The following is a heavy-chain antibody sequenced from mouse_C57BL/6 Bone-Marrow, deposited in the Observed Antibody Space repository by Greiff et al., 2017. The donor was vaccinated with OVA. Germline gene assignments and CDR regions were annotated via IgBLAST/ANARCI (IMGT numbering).Heavy chain of an antibody. CDR3: ATYGKDAMDY. J-gene: IGHJ4*01. CDR2: IWSGGST. Sequence: QVHVKQSGPGLVQPSQSLSITCTVSGFSLTSYGVNWVRQSPGKGLEWLGVIWSGGSTDYNEAFISRLGISKDNSTSHVFFIMNSQQADDTSRYYYATYGKDAMDYWGKGTSVTVSS. CDR1: GFSLTSYG. V-gene: IGHV2-2*01. D-gene: IGHD2-10*02.